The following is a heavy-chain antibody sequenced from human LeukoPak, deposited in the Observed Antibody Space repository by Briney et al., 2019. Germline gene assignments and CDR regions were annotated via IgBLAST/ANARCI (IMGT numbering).Heavy chain of an antibody. V-gene: IGHV4-61*02. Sequence: PSETLSLTCTVSGGSISSSSYYWSWIRQPAGKGLEWIGRIYTSGSTNYNPSLKSRVTMSVDTSKNQFSLKLSSVTAADTAVYYCAREVVVIATHFDYWGQGTLVTVSS. CDR2: IYTSGST. CDR3: AREVVVIATHFDY. J-gene: IGHJ4*02. D-gene: IGHD2-21*01. CDR1: GGSISSSSYY.